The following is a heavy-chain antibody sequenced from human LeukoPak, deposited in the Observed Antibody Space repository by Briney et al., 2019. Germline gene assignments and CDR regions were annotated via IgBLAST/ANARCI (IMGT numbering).Heavy chain of an antibody. V-gene: IGHV1-18*01. CDR1: GYMFASYG. D-gene: IGHD5-18*01. J-gene: IGHJ4*02. CDR2: TGVYNDNT. CDR3: ARDLFEYTYGLPFEY. Sequence: ASVKVSCKASGYMFASYGTSWARQAPGQGLEWMGWTGVYNDNTNLAPKFQGRVTMTTDISTSTAVMELRSLRSDDTAVYYCARDLFEYTYGLPFEYWGQGTLVTVSS.